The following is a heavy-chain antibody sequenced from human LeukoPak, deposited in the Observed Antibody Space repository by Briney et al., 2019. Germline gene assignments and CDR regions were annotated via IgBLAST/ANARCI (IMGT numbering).Heavy chain of an antibody. CDR1: GFTFSSSL. D-gene: IGHD3-10*01. V-gene: IGHV3-21*01. CDR3: AREWFGGVDP. Sequence: KPGGSLRLSCAASGFTFSSSLMHWVRQAPGKGLEWVSSISSSSSYIYYADSVKGRFTISRDNAKNSLYLQMNSLRAEDTAVYYCAREWFGGVDPWGQGTLVTVSS. CDR2: ISSSSSYI. J-gene: IGHJ5*02.